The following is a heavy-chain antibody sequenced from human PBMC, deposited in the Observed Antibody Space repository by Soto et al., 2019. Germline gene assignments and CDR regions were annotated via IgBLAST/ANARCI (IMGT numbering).Heavy chain of an antibody. CDR1: GFTFSSYG. J-gene: IGHJ6*02. Sequence: PGGSLRLSCAASGFTFSSYGMHWVRQAPGKGLEWVAVISYDGSNKYYADSVKGRFTISRDNSKNTLYLQMNSLRAEDTAVYYCARVLRYFDWLLLDPDYYYYYGMDVWGQGTTVTVSS. V-gene: IGHV3-30*03. CDR2: ISYDGSNK. CDR3: ARVLRYFDWLLLDPDYYYYYGMDV. D-gene: IGHD3-9*01.